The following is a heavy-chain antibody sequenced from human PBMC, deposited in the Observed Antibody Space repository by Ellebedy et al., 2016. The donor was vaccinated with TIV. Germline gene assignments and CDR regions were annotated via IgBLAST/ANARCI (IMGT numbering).Heavy chain of an antibody. V-gene: IGHV3-53*01. J-gene: IGHJ4*02. CDR3: GILSRWSVSF. Sequence: PGGSLRLSCAVSGFAVSSNYMSWVRQAPGKGLEWVSVIYTDGRTYYADSVRGRFTISRDDSKNTLYLQVNSLRAEDTAVFYGGILSRWSVSFWGQGTLVTVSS. CDR1: GFAVSSNY. CDR2: IYTDGRT. D-gene: IGHD4-23*01.